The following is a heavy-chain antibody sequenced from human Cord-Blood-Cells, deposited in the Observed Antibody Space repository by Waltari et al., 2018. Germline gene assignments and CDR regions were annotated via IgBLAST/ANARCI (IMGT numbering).Heavy chain of an antibody. V-gene: IGHV4-34*01. CDR3: ARRLAASDY. CDR1: GGSFSGYY. D-gene: IGHD2-15*01. CDR2: INHSGST. Sequence: QVQLQQWGAGLLKPSETLSLTCAVYGGSFSGYYWSWIRQPPGKGLEWIGEINHSGSTNDNPSLKRRVTISVDTSKNQFSLKLSAVTAADTAVYYCARRLAASDYWGQGTLVTVSS. J-gene: IGHJ4*02.